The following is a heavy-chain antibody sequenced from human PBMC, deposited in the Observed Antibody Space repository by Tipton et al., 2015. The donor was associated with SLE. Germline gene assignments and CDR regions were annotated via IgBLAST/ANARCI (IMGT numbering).Heavy chain of an antibody. CDR3: ARGLFLDDFWSGSGRPYYMDV. V-gene: IGHV4-34*01. J-gene: IGHJ6*03. CDR2: INHSGST. D-gene: IGHD3-3*01. Sequence: TLSLTCAVYGGSFSGYYGSWIRQPPGKGLEWIGEINHSGSTNYNPSLKSRVSMSLDTSKNQFSLRLNSVTAADTAVYYCARGLFLDDFWSGSGRPYYMDVWGKGTTVTVSS. CDR1: GGSFSGYY.